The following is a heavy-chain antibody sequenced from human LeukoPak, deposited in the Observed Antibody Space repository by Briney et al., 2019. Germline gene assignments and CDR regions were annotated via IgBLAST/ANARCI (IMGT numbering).Heavy chain of an antibody. D-gene: IGHD3-22*01. J-gene: IGHJ4*02. V-gene: IGHV3-23*01. CDR3: AKDQDYESSGYYGGFDG. Sequence: GGSLRLSCAASGFTFSSYVMNWVRQAPGKGLEWVSDISGSGGDTYYADSVKGRFTISRDNSKNSLNLHMNSLRDEDTALYYCAKDQDYESSGYYGGFDGWGQGTLVSVSS. CDR1: GFTFSSYV. CDR2: ISGSGGDT.